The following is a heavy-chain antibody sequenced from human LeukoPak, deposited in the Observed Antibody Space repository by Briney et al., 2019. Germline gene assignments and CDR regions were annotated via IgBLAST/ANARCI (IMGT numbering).Heavy chain of an antibody. CDR3: ARDLKTSGWYGDFDY. Sequence: GGSLRLSCVASGFTVSSNYMSWVRQAPGKGLEWVSAIFSGGSTFYADSVTGRLTISRDNSKNTVYLEMNSLRAEDTAVYYCARDLKTSGWYGDFDYWGQGTLVTVSS. CDR2: IFSGGST. J-gene: IGHJ4*02. D-gene: IGHD6-19*01. CDR1: GFTVSSNY. V-gene: IGHV3-53*01.